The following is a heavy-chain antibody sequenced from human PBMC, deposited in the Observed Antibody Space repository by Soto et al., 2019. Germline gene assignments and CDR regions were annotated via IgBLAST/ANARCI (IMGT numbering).Heavy chain of an antibody. Sequence: QVQLVESGGGEVQPGRSLRLSCAASGFPFTSYGMHWVREGPDKGLECVAIISYDGSVKYYADSVKGRFTITRDNSTNTLSLQLNSLRPEDTALSYCVGGQYYFDYRGQGTLVIVSS. J-gene: IGHJ4*02. V-gene: IGHV3-30*03. CDR3: VGGQYYFDY. CDR2: ISYDGSVK. D-gene: IGHD3-10*01. CDR1: GFPFTSYG.